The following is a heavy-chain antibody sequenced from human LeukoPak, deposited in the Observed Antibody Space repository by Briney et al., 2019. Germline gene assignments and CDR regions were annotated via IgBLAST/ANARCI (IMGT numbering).Heavy chain of an antibody. D-gene: IGHD2-15*01. CDR2: TKQDGSEK. V-gene: IGHV3-7*01. Sequence: PGGSLRLSCAASGFTFSNHWMSWVRQAPGKGLEWVANTKQDGSEKYYVDSVKGRFTISRDNAKSSLYLQMNSLRAEDTAVYYCARDFVVVVAATDYYYYGMDVRGQGTTVTVSS. CDR3: ARDFVVVVAATDYYYYGMDV. J-gene: IGHJ6*02. CDR1: GFTFSNHW.